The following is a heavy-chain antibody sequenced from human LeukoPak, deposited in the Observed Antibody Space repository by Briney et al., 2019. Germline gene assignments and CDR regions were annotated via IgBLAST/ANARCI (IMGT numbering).Heavy chain of an antibody. Sequence: SETLSLTCAVYGGSFSGYYWSWIRQPPGKGLEWIGEINHSGSTNYNPSLKSRVTISVDTSKNQFSLKLSSVTAADTAVYYCARVRYSSRNGYYYYYYGMDVWGQGTTVTVS. CDR2: INHSGST. CDR1: GGSFSGYY. J-gene: IGHJ6*02. CDR3: ARVRYSSRNGYYYYYYGMDV. D-gene: IGHD6-13*01. V-gene: IGHV4-34*01.